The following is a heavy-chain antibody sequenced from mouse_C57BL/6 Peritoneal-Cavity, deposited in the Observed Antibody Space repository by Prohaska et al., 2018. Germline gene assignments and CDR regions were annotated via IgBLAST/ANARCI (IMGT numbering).Heavy chain of an antibody. CDR2: LYPGSGST. D-gene: IGHD1-1*01. J-gene: IGHJ1*03. CDR1: GYTFTSYC. V-gene: IGHV1-55*01. Sequence: MSCKASGYTFTSYCIPWVTQRPFQGLAWIVDLYPGSGSTNYNEKFKSKATLTVDTSSSTAYMQLSSLTSEDSAVYYCAREGGSSSYWYFDVGGTGTTVTVSS. CDR3: AREGGSSSYWYFDV.